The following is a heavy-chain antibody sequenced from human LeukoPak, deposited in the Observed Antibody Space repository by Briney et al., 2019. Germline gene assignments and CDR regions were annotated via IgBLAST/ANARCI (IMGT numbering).Heavy chain of an antibody. CDR1: GFTFSNAW. Sequence: PGGSLRLSCAASGFTFSNAWMSWVRQAPGKGLEWVGRIKSKTDGGTTDYVAFVKGRFTISRDDSKNTLYLQMNSLKTEDTAVYYCTTDDVAVINYYYYYMDVWGKGTTVTVSS. CDR3: TTDDVAVINYYYYYMDV. J-gene: IGHJ6*03. D-gene: IGHD2-21*01. V-gene: IGHV3-15*01. CDR2: IKSKTDGGTT.